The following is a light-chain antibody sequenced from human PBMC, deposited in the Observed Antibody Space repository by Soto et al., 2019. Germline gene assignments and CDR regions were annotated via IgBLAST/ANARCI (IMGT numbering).Light chain of an antibody. CDR2: GXS. CDR1: SSNIGAGYD. Sequence: QSVLTQPPSVSGAPGQRVTISCTGTSSNIGAGYDVHWYQQLPGTAPKLLINGXSXRXSGVPDRFSGSKSGTSASLAISGLQSEDEADYYCQSYDSSLSASVFGTGTKVTVL. CDR3: QSYDSSLSASV. J-gene: IGLJ1*01. V-gene: IGLV1-40*01.